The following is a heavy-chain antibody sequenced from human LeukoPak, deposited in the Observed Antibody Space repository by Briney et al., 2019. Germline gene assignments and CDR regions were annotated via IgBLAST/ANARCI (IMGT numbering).Heavy chain of an antibody. D-gene: IGHD3-22*01. CDR1: GSSISSYY. V-gene: IGHV4-59*01. J-gene: IGHJ4*02. Sequence: SETLSLTCTVSGSSISSYYWSWIRQPPGKGLEWIGYIYYSGSTNYNPSLKSRVTISVDTSKNQFSLKLNSVTAADTAEYYCARGRDSSGYRTDYWGQGTLVTVSS. CDR3: ARGRDSSGYRTDY. CDR2: IYYSGST.